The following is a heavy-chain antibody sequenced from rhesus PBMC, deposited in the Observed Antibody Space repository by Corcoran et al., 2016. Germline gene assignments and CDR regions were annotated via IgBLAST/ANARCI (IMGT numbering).Heavy chain of an antibody. V-gene: IGHV4S10*01. Sequence: QVQLQESGPGVVKPSETLSLTCAVSGGSISDSYRWSWIRQPPGKGLEWIGYIYGSSTSTNYNPSLKSRVTISKDTSKNQFSLKLSSVTAADTAVYYCARLQGSSGWYFDAFDFWGQGLRVTVSS. CDR1: GGSISDSYR. D-gene: IGHD6-31*01. J-gene: IGHJ3*01. CDR2: IYGSSTST. CDR3: ARLQGSSGWYFDAFDF.